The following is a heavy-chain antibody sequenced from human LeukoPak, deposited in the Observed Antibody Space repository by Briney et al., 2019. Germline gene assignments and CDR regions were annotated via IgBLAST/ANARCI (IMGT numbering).Heavy chain of an antibody. V-gene: IGHV3-7*01. D-gene: IGHD4-11*01. CDR3: AKNHVTVPNGDWFGP. CDR1: GFTFGTYW. J-gene: IGHJ5*02. CDR2: IKWDGIET. Sequence: GGSLRLSCAASGFTFGTYWMTWVRQAPGKGLEWVANIKWDGIETYYVDSVKGRFAISRNNAKNSLYLQMNNLRDEDTAVYYCAKNHVTVPNGDWFGPWGQGTLVTVSS.